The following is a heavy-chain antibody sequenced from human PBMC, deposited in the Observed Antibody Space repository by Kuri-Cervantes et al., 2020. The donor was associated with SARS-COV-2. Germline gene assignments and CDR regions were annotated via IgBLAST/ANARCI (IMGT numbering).Heavy chain of an antibody. J-gene: IGHJ3*02. CDR2: LKSKTDGGTT. CDR3: TTYVFHDGFDI. V-gene: IGHV3-15*01. D-gene: IGHD3-16*01. Sequence: GESLKISCAASGFSFSHAWMSWVRQAPGKGLEWVGRLKSKTDGGTTDYAAPVKGRFTISRDDSKNTLYLHMNSLKTEDTAVYYCTTYVFHDGFDIWGQGTMVTVSS. CDR1: GFSFSHAW.